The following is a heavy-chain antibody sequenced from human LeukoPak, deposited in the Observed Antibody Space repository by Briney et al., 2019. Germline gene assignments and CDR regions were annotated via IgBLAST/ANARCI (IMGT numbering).Heavy chain of an antibody. V-gene: IGHV4-34*01. Sequence: SETLSLTCAVYGGSFSGYYWSWIRQPPGKGLEWIGEINHSGSTNYNPSLKSRVTISVDTSKNQFSLKLSSVTAADTAVYYCARLDCSSTSCSYYYYYYMDVWGKGITVTVSS. CDR1: GGSFSGYY. CDR3: ARLDCSSTSCSYYYYYYMDV. CDR2: INHSGST. D-gene: IGHD2-2*01. J-gene: IGHJ6*03.